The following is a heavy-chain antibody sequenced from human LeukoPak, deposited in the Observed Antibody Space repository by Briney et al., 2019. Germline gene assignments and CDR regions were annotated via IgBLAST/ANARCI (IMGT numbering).Heavy chain of an antibody. CDR1: GGSISSYY. CDR2: IYYSGST. V-gene: IGHV4-59*01. J-gene: IGHJ2*01. CDR3: ARVPSRITIFGVSPDYWYFDL. D-gene: IGHD3-3*01. Sequence: NPSETLSLTCTVSGGSISSYYWSWIRQPPGKGLEWIGYIYYSGSTNYNPSLKSRVTISVDTSKNQFSLKLSSVTAADTAVYYCARVPSRITIFGVSPDYWYFDLWGRGTLVTVSS.